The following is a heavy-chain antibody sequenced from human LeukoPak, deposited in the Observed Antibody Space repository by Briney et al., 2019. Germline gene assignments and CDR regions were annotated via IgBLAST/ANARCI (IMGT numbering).Heavy chain of an antibody. Sequence: QPGRSLRLSCAASGFTFSNYGMHWVRQAPGKGLEWVGAISYDGGNKYYPDSVKGRFTISRDNSKNTLYLQMNSLRAEGTAVFHCAKEGYYGSGSFPDYWGQGTLVTVSS. CDR2: ISYDGGNK. CDR3: AKEGYYGSGSFPDY. V-gene: IGHV3-30*18. J-gene: IGHJ4*02. D-gene: IGHD3-10*01. CDR1: GFTFSNYG.